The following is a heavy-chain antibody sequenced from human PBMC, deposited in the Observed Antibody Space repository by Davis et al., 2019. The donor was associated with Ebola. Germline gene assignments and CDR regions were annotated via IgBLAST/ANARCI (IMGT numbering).Heavy chain of an antibody. CDR1: GFTFSSYY. CDR2: IYHSGNT. CDR3: ARSLLYGPFDY. J-gene: IGHJ4*02. V-gene: IGHV4-59*01. D-gene: IGHD2-2*02. Sequence: GSLRLSCAASGFTFSSYYMNWIRQPPGKGLEWIGYIYHSGNTDSNPSLKSRVTISVDTSKNQFSLKLSSVTAADTAVYYCARSLLYGPFDYWGQGTLVTVSS.